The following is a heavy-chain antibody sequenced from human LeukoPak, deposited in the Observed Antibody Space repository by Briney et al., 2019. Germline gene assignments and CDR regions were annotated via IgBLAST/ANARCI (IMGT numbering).Heavy chain of an antibody. D-gene: IGHD3-10*01. CDR3: ARRGKVNYYGMDV. V-gene: IGHV3-48*01. CDR2: ISSSSSTI. Sequence: PGGSLRLSCAASGFTFSSHSMNWVRQAPGKGLEWVSYISSSSSTIYYADSVKGRFTISRDNAKNSLYLQMNSLRAEDTAVYYCARRGKVNYYGMDVWGQGTTVTVSS. CDR1: GFTFSSHS. J-gene: IGHJ6*02.